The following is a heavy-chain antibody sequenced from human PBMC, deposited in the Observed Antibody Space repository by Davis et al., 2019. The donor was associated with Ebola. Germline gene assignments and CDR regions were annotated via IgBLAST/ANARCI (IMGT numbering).Heavy chain of an antibody. CDR3: ARDSAVVAAGTLFDY. CDR1: GGSISSSSYY. J-gene: IGHJ4*02. D-gene: IGHD2-15*01. CDR2: IYYSGST. V-gene: IGHV4-39*02. Sequence: PSETLSLTCTVTGGSISSSSYYWGWIRQPPGKGLEWIGSIYYSGSTYYNPSLKSRVTISVDTSKNQFSLKLSSVTAADMAVYYCARDSAVVAAGTLFDYWGQGTLVTVSS.